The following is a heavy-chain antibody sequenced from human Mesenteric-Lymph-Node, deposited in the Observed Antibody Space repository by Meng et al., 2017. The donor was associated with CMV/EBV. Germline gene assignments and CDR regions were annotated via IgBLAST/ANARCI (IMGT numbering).Heavy chain of an antibody. CDR1: AFTFSTYW. V-gene: IGHV3-7*01. D-gene: IGHD5-18*01. Sequence: GESLKISCAASAFTFSTYWMAWIRQAPGKGLEWVANINQDGGELYFVDSVKGRFTVSRDNAKNSLYLEMNSLRAEDTAVYYCARISKYTYGVYGMDVWGQWTTVTVSS. CDR2: INQDGGEL. CDR3: ARISKYTYGVYGMDV. J-gene: IGHJ6*02.